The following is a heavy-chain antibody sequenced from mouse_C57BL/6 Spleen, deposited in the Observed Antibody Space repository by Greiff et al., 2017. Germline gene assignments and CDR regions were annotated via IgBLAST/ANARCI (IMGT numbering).Heavy chain of an antibody. V-gene: IGHV1-55*01. CDR3: ARDSNYDALDY. Sequence: VQLQQPGAELVKPGASVKMSCKASGYTFTSYWITWVKQRPGQGLEWIGDIYPGSGSTNYNEKFKSKATLTVDTSSSTAYMPLSSLTSEDSAVYYCARDSNYDALDYWGQGTSVTVSS. D-gene: IGHD2-5*01. CDR2: IYPGSGST. CDR1: GYTFTSYW. J-gene: IGHJ4*01.